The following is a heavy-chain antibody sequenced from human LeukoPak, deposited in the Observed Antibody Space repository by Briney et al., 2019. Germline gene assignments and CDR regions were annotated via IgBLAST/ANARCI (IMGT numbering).Heavy chain of an antibody. Sequence: GGSLRLSCAASGFTFSSYWMTWVRQAPGKGLGWVANMNQDGSEKYYADSVKGRFTISRDNAKNSLYLQMNSLRAEDTAVYYCARRKAYSGYDSPPSYFDYWGQGTLVTVSS. CDR3: ARRKAYSGYDSPPSYFDY. CDR2: MNQDGSEK. CDR1: GFTFSSYW. J-gene: IGHJ4*02. D-gene: IGHD5-12*01. V-gene: IGHV3-7*01.